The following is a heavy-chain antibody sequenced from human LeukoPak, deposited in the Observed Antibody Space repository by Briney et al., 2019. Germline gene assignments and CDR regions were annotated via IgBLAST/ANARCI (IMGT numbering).Heavy chain of an antibody. CDR3: ARNVVVVAATHNWFDP. CDR1: GGSFSGYY. CDR2: INHSGST. Sequence: SETLSLTCAVYGGSFSGYYWSWIRQPPGKGLEWIGEINHSGSTNYNPSLKSRVTISVDTSKNKFSLKLSSVTAADTAVYYCARNVVVVAATHNWFDPWGQGTLVTVSS. J-gene: IGHJ5*02. V-gene: IGHV4-34*01. D-gene: IGHD2-15*01.